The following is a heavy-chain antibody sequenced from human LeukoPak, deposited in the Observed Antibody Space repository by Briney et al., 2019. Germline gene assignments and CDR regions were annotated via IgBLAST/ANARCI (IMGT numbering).Heavy chain of an antibody. V-gene: IGHV3-20*04. CDR2: INWNGGST. D-gene: IGHD3-22*01. J-gene: IGHJ1*01. CDR1: EFTFADYA. CDR3: ARAPSEIGGYYPEYFRH. Sequence: GGSLRLSCAASEFTFADYAMSWVRQAPGKGLEWVSGINWNGGSTVYAKSVKGRFTISRDNAKNTVSLQMNSLRAEDTGVYYCARAPSEIGGYYPEYFRHWGQGTLVTVSS.